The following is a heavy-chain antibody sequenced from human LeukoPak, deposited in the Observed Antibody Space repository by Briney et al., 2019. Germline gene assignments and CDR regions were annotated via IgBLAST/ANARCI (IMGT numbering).Heavy chain of an antibody. CDR3: TRHRHSFNWFDP. CDR1: GFTFGDYY. J-gene: IGHJ5*02. V-gene: IGHV3-49*03. D-gene: IGHD5-18*01. Sequence: PGRSLRLSCTGSGFTFGDYYVNWLRQAPGKGPEWGGFIRRQDHGGTTEYAASVKGRFTISRDDSKSIAYLQMNSLKTDDTALYYFTRHRHSFNWFDPWGQGTLVTVSS. CDR2: IRRQDHGGTT.